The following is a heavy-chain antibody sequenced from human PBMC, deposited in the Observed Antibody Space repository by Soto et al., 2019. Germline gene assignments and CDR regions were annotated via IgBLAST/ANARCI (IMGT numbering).Heavy chain of an antibody. J-gene: IGHJ2*01. CDR2: ISYDGSNK. CDR1: GFTFSSHA. Sequence: QVQLVESGGGVVQPGRSLRLSCAASGFTFSSHAMHWVRQAPGKGLEWVAVISYDGSNKYCTDSVKGRFTISRDNSKNTLYLQMNSLRAEDTAVYYCARPLWRDDYNWGYFDLWGRGTLVTVSS. CDR3: ARPLWRDDYNWGYFDL. D-gene: IGHD4-4*01. V-gene: IGHV3-30-3*01.